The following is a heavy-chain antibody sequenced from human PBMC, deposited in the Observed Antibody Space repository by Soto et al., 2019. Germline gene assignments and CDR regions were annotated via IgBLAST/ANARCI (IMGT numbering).Heavy chain of an antibody. D-gene: IGHD1-26*01. CDR3: ARASGGTSHFDY. Sequence: SETLSLTCTVSGGSISSGGYYWSWIRQHPGKGLEWIGYIYSSGSTYYNPSRKSRVTISVDTSKNQFSLKLSSVTAADTAVYYCARASGGTSHFDYWGQGTLVTVSS. V-gene: IGHV4-31*03. J-gene: IGHJ4*02. CDR2: IYSSGST. CDR1: GGSISSGGYY.